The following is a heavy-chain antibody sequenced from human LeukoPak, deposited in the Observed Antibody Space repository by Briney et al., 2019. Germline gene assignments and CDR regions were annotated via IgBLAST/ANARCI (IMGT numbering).Heavy chain of an antibody. J-gene: IGHJ4*02. D-gene: IGHD3-22*01. V-gene: IGHV3-23*01. Sequence: GGSLRLSCAASGFTFSSYAMSWVRQAPGKGLEWVSAISGSGGSTYYADSVKGRFTVSRDNSKNTLYLQMNSLRAEDTAVYYCAKDRAPIYYYDSSGLDYWGQGTLVTVSS. CDR2: ISGSGGST. CDR1: GFTFSSYA. CDR3: AKDRAPIYYYDSSGLDY.